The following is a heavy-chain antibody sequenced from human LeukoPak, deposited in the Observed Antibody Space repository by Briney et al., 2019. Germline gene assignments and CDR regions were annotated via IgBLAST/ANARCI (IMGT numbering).Heavy chain of an antibody. V-gene: IGHV4-59*08. CDR2: LYYSGST. Sequence: SETLSLTCTISRGSISTYYWSWIRQPPGKGLEWIGYLYYSGSTDYNPSLKSRVTISVDTSKNQFSLKMRSVTAADTAVYYCARQGRSSSVDYWGQGILVTVSS. D-gene: IGHD6-6*01. CDR3: ARQGRSSSVDY. J-gene: IGHJ4*02. CDR1: RGSISTYY.